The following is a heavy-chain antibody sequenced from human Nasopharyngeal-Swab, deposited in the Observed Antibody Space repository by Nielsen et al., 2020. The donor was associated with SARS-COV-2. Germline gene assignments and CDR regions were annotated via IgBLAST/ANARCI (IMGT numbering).Heavy chain of an antibody. CDR3: AREPITIFGVVTNPYYGMDV. J-gene: IGHJ6*02. V-gene: IGHV1-46*01. Sequence: ASVKVSCKASGYTFTSYYMHWVRQAPRQGLEWMGIINPSGGSTSYAQKFQGRVTMTRDTSTSTVYMELSSLRSEDTAVYYCAREPITIFGVVTNPYYGMDVWGQGTTVTVSS. D-gene: IGHD3-3*01. CDR2: INPSGGST. CDR1: GYTFTSYY.